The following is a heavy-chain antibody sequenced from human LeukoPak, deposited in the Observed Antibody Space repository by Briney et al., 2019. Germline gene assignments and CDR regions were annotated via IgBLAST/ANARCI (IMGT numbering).Heavy chain of an antibody. J-gene: IGHJ5*02. V-gene: IGHV3-11*06. CDR1: GFTFSDYS. D-gene: IGHD4-17*01. Sequence: GGSLRLSCAASGFTFSDYSMNWIRQAPGKGLEWVSHISRSGDYTNYADSVKGRFTISRDNAKNSLYLQMNSLRAEDTAVYYCARGGNDYGDYAWFDPWGQGTLVTVSS. CDR2: ISRSGDYT. CDR3: ARGGNDYGDYAWFDP.